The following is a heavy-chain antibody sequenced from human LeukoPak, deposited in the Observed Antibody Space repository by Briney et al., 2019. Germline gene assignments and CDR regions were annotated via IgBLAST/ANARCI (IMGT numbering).Heavy chain of an antibody. CDR3: ARDSEYYYDSSGSPREV. CDR2: ISSSSSTI. D-gene: IGHD3-22*01. V-gene: IGHV3-48*01. J-gene: IGHJ3*01. Sequence: GGSLRLSCAASGFTFSTYAMSWVRQAPGKGLEWVSYISSSSSTIYYADSVKGRFTISRDNAKNSLYLQMNSLRAEDTAVYYCARDSEYYYDSSGSPREVWGQGTMVTVSS. CDR1: GFTFSTYA.